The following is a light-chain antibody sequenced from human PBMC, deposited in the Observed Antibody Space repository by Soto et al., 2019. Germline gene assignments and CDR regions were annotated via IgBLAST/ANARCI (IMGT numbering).Light chain of an antibody. CDR2: DVS. CDR1: SSDVGGYNY. J-gene: IGLJ1*01. V-gene: IGLV2-14*03. CDR3: YSYTTSNTYV. Sequence: QSALTQPASVSGSPGQSITISCAGTSSDVGGYNYVSWYQHHPGKVPQLMIYDVSNRPSGVSNRFSGSKSGNTASLTISGLQPEDEAGYYCYSYTTSNTYVFGTGTKLTVL.